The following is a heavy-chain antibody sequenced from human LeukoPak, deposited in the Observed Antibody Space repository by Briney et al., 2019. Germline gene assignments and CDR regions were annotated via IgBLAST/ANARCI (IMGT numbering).Heavy chain of an antibody. CDR2: IGVGSGNT. D-gene: IGHD2-21*02. V-gene: IGHV1-58*02. CDR3: ERAYCVGDCSVLHISSDN. CDR1: GFTFTSTA. J-gene: IGHJ4*02. Sequence: SVKLSFKASGFTFTSTAMHWVRQARGHRGEWIGWIGVGSGNTNYAHKFQERVTITRDVSTSKAHMELSRRPSDAADADYCERAYCVGDCSVLHISSDNWGQGTLVTAPS.